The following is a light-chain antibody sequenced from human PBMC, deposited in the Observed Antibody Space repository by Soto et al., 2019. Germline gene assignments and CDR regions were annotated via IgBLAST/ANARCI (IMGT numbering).Light chain of an antibody. CDR1: QSTSSY. CDR2: AAS. V-gene: IGKV1-39*01. CDR3: QQSYSNPLVT. J-gene: IGKJ4*01. Sequence: DIQMTQSPSSLSASVGDRVTITCRASQSTSSYLNWYQQKPGKAPKLLIYAASSLQSGVPSRFSGSGSGTDFTLTISSLQPEDFATYYCQQSYSNPLVTFGGGTKVDIK.